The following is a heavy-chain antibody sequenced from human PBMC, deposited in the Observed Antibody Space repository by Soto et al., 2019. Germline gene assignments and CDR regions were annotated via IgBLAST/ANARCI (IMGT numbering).Heavy chain of an antibody. D-gene: IGHD3-22*01. CDR2: INAGNGNT. Sequence: QVQLVQSGAEEKKPGASVKVSCKASGYTFTSYAMHWVRQAPGQRLEWMGWINAGNGNTKYSQKFQGRVTISRDTSASTAYMELSSLRSEDTAVYYCVHSSGYYSFDYWGQGTLVTVSS. CDR1: GYTFTSYA. J-gene: IGHJ4*02. V-gene: IGHV1-3*05. CDR3: VHSSGYYSFDY.